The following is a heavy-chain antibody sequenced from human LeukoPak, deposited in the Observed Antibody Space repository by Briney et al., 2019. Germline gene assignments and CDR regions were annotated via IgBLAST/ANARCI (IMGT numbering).Heavy chain of an antibody. CDR2: IYPGDSDT. CDR3: ARQPYDCSGYNAFDI. D-gene: IGHD3-22*01. Sequence: GESLKISCKGSGYSFTSYWIGWVRQMPGKGLEWMGIIYPGDSDTRYSPSYQGQVTISADKSISTAYLQWSSLKASDTAMCYCARQPYDCSGYNAFDIWGQGTMVTVSS. V-gene: IGHV5-51*01. CDR1: GYSFTSYW. J-gene: IGHJ3*02.